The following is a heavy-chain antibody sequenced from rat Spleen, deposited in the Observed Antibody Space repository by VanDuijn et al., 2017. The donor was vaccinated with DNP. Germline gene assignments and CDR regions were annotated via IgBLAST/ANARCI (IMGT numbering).Heavy chain of an antibody. V-gene: IGHV5-7*01. J-gene: IGHJ3*01. CDR1: GFSFSDYD. CDR2: ITYVGSIT. D-gene: IGHD1-11*01. Sequence: EVQLVESGGGLVQPGRSLKLSCAASGFSFSDYDMAWVRQTPKEGLEWVSTITYVGSITYYRDSVKGRFTISRDNAKSTLYLQMDSLRSEDTATYYCATGVYGGYEDWFAYWGQGTLVTVSS. CDR3: ATGVYGGYEDWFAY.